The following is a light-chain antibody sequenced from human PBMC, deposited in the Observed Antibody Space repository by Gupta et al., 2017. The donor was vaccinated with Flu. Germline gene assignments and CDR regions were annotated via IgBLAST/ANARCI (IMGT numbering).Light chain of an antibody. CDR1: QPITTW. Sequence: DIQLTQSPATLSASVGDRVTITCRASQPITTWLAWYQQKPGQAPKLLTLKSGVSSRFSGSVSGTDFTLTISSLQPDDTATYYCQQHNSYLITFGHGTKVDI. J-gene: IGKJ3*01. V-gene: IGKV1-5*03. CDR3: QQHNSYLIT.